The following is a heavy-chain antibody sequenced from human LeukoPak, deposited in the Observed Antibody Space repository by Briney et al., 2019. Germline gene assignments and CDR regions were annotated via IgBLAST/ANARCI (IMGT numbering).Heavy chain of an antibody. CDR2: MYHDGSS. Sequence: SETLSLTCTVSGYSISSGYFWGWIRQPPGRGLEWIGSMYHDGSSYYNPSLKSRVTMSVDTSKNQFSLKLSSVTAADTAVYYCARAVVTIGFDYWGQGTLVTVSS. D-gene: IGHD4-11*01. CDR1: GYSISSGYF. V-gene: IGHV4-38-2*02. CDR3: ARAVVTIGFDY. J-gene: IGHJ4*02.